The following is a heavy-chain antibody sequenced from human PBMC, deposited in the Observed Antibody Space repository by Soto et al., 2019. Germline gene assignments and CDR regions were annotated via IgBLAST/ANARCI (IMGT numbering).Heavy chain of an antibody. V-gene: IGHV3-30*03. D-gene: IGHD6-13*01. CDR1: GFTFSSSA. CDR2: ISYDGSSK. Sequence: QTXGSLRLCCAASGFTFSSSAMHWVRQAPGKGLEWVAIISYDGSSKSYADSVKGRFTISRDNSKNTLYLQMNSLRAEDSAVYYCARLHDSSWYVDSWGQGTLVTVSS. CDR3: ARLHDSSWYVDS. J-gene: IGHJ4*02.